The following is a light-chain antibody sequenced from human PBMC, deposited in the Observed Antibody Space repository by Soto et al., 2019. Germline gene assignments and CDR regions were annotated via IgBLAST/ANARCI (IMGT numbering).Light chain of an antibody. Sequence: VLARSVTTLSLSPGEKATFSCMASQSITNYLGWYQQKPGQAPRLLIYATSNRATGIPARFSGSGSGTDFTLTISSLEPEDFSVYYCQQRYNWPVTSAQGTRLEIK. CDR2: ATS. CDR3: QQRYNWPVT. V-gene: IGKV3-11*01. CDR1: QSITNY. J-gene: IGKJ5*01.